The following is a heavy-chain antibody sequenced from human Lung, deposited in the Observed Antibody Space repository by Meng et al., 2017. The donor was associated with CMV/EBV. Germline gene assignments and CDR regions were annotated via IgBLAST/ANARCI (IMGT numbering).Heavy chain of an antibody. D-gene: IGHD3-3*01. CDR2: ISGNNGNT. J-gene: IGHJ6*02. CDR1: GYTFNNYG. V-gene: IGHV1-18*01. Sequence: ASVKVSCKASGYTFNNYGVTWVRQAPGQGLEWMGWISGNNGNTNYAQNLKDRVTMTTDTSMSTAYMELRSLRSDDAAVYYCARESRYDFWSGSPPYYFGMDVXGQGXTVTVSS. CDR3: ARESRYDFWSGSPPYYFGMDV.